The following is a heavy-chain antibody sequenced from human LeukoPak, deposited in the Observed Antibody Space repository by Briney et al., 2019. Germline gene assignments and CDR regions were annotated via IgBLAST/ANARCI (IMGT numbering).Heavy chain of an antibody. V-gene: IGHV1-46*01. Sequence: ASVKVSCTASGYTFTSYYMHWVRQAPGQGLEWMGIINPSGGSTSYAQKFQGRVTMTRDTSTSTVYMELSSLRSEDTAVYYCAREPLEMATILLLDYWGQGTLVTVSS. D-gene: IGHD5-24*01. J-gene: IGHJ4*02. CDR1: GYTFTSYY. CDR3: AREPLEMATILLLDY. CDR2: INPSGGST.